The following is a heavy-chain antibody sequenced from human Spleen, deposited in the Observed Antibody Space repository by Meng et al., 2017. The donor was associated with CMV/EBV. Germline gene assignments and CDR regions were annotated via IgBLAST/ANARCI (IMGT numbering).Heavy chain of an antibody. J-gene: IGHJ6*02. Sequence: GGPLRLSCAASGFTFSSYEMNWVRQAPGKGLEWVSYISSSGSTIYYADSVKGRFTISRDNSKNTLYLQMNSLRAEDTAVYYCARVGGAGTQTYYYGMDVWGQGTTVTVSS. CDR2: ISSSGSTI. D-gene: IGHD1-26*01. CDR1: GFTFSSYE. V-gene: IGHV3-48*03. CDR3: ARVGGAGTQTYYYGMDV.